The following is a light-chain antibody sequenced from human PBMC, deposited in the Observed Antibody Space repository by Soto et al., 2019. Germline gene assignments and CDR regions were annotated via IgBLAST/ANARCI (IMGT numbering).Light chain of an antibody. J-gene: IGKJ1*01. CDR1: QTISSTY. CDR2: ATS. V-gene: IGKV3-20*01. Sequence: TLSCRASQTISSTYLAWYQQKPGQAPRLLIYATSTRATGIPDRFSGSGSGTDFTLTISRLEPEDFAVYYCQQYGSSPKTFGQWTKGDI. CDR3: QQYGSSPKT.